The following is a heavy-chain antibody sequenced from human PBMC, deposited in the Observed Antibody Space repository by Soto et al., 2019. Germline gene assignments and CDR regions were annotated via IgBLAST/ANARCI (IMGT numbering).Heavy chain of an antibody. CDR3: ARDVFCGGAPACPDMDV. V-gene: IGHV1-18*04. J-gene: IGHJ6*02. CDR1: GYTFSGYS. D-gene: IGHD2-21*01. CDR2: IGGYNGNT. Sequence: ASVKVSCKASGYTFSGYSITWVRQAPGQGLEWMGRIGGYNGNTNYARTLRDRLTLTTDTSTSTAYMELRSLTSDDTAVYYCARDVFCGGAPACPDMDVWGQGTTVTVSS.